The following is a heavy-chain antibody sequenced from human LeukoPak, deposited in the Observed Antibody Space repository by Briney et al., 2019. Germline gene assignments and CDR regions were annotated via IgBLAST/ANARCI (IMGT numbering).Heavy chain of an antibody. CDR2: ISGSGGST. Sequence: GGSLRLSCAASGFTFSSYAMSWVRQAPGKGLEWVSAISGSGGSTYYADSVKGRFTISRDNSKNTLYLQMNSPRAEDTAVYYCAKDRSPDEAAAAYFDYWGQGTLVTVSS. CDR3: AKDRSPDEAAAAYFDY. J-gene: IGHJ4*02. V-gene: IGHV3-23*01. D-gene: IGHD6-13*01. CDR1: GFTFSSYA.